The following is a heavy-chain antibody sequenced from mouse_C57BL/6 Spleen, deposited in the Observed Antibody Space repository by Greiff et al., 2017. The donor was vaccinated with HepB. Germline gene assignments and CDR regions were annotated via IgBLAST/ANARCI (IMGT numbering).Heavy chain of an antibody. J-gene: IGHJ3*01. Sequence: QVHVKQSGAELVKPGASVKLSCKASGYTFTEYTIHWVKQRSGQGLEWIGWFYPGSGSIKYNEKFKDKATLTADKSSSTVYMELSRLTSEDSAVYFCARHEDYYDYDGGFAYWGQGTLVTVSA. V-gene: IGHV1-62-2*01. CDR3: ARHEDYYDYDGGFAY. CDR1: GYTFTEYT. CDR2: FYPGSGSI. D-gene: IGHD2-4*01.